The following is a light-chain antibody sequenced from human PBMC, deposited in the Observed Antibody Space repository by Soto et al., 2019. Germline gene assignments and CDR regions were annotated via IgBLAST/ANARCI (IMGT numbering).Light chain of an antibody. CDR1: QSVSSN. V-gene: IGKV3-20*01. Sequence: EVIFSEAACTLSLYPGDRATHSCRASQSVSSNLAWYQQKPGQAPRLLIYAASTRATGIPARFSGSGSGTDFTLTISRLEPEDFAVYYCQQYDNSFTSGGGTKVAIK. J-gene: IGKJ4*01. CDR2: AAS. CDR3: QQYDNSFT.